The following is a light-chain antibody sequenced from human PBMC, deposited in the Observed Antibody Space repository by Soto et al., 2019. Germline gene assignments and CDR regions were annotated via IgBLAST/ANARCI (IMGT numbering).Light chain of an antibody. Sequence: QSVLTQPHSASGTPGQRVTISCSGSSSNIGSNTVNWYQQLPGTAPKLLIYSNNQRPSGVPDRFSGSKSGTSASLAISGLQSEDAADYYCAAWDDSLNGYGFGTGTKLPVL. J-gene: IGLJ1*01. CDR3: AAWDDSLNGYG. V-gene: IGLV1-44*01. CDR1: SSNIGSNT. CDR2: SNN.